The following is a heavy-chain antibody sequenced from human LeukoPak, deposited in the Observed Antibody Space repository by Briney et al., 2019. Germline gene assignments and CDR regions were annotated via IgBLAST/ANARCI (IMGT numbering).Heavy chain of an antibody. CDR1: GYTFTGYY. Sequence: ASVKVSCKASGYTFTGYYMHWVRQAPGQGLEWMGWINPNSGGTNYAQKFQGRVTMTRDTSISTAYMGPSRLRSDDTAVYYCARVLSTVTTTGYFDYWGQGTLVTVSS. CDR3: ARVLSTVTTTGYFDY. CDR2: INPNSGGT. D-gene: IGHD4-17*01. V-gene: IGHV1-2*02. J-gene: IGHJ4*02.